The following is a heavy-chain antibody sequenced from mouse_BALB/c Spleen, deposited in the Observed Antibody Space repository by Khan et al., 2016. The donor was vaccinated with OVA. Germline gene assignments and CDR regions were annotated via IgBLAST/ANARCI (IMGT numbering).Heavy chain of an antibody. CDR3: ARSYAGAWFAY. CDR1: GYTFTDYV. Sequence: VQLQESGPELVKPGASVKMSCKASGYTFTDYVISWVKQRTGQGLEWIGEIYPGSGRTYYNERFKGKATLTADKSSNTAYMQLSSLTSEDSAVYFGARSYAGAWFAYWGQGTPVTVSA. V-gene: IGHV1-77*01. J-gene: IGHJ3*01. CDR2: IYPGSGRT. D-gene: IGHD1-1*01.